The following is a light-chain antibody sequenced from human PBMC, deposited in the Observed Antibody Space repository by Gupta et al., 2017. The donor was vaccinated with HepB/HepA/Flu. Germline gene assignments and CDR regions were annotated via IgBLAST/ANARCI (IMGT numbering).Light chain of an antibody. CDR3: LKDYKDPRT. J-gene: IGKJ1*01. CDR1: QGIRND. V-gene: IGKV1-6*01. Sequence: AIQMTPSPSSLSASVGDRVTITCRASQGIRNDLGWYQQKPGKAPKRLIYAASSLQSGVPSRCSGSGSGTDFTRTISSLKPEDFATDDCLKDYKDPRTFGQGTKVEIK. CDR2: AAS.